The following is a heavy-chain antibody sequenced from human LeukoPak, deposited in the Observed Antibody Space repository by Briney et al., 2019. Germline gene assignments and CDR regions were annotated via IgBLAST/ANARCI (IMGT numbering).Heavy chain of an antibody. Sequence: GGSLRLSCAASGFTFSSYWMSWVRQAPGKGLEWVANIKQDGSEKYYVDSVKGRFTVSRDNARNSLYLQIYSLRAGDTAVYYCATVPGGGYYNYYMGVWGKGTTVTVSS. D-gene: IGHD2-15*01. CDR2: IKQDGSEK. V-gene: IGHV3-7*01. CDR3: ATVPGGGYYNYYMGV. J-gene: IGHJ6*03. CDR1: GFTFSSYW.